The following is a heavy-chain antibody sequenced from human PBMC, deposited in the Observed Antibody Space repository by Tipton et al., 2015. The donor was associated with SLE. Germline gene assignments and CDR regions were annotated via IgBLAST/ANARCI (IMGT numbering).Heavy chain of an antibody. CDR1: GGSISSYY. J-gene: IGHJ2*01. CDR2: FSGST. D-gene: IGHD3-22*01. CDR3: ARGSEYSDTSGYYSWYFDL. V-gene: IGHV4-59*01. Sequence: GLVKPSETLSLTCTVSGGSISSYYWSWIRQPPGKGLEWIGFSGSTNYNPSLKSRVTISVDTSKNQISLKLSSVTAADTAVYYCARGSEYSDTSGYYSWYFDLWGRGTLVTVSS.